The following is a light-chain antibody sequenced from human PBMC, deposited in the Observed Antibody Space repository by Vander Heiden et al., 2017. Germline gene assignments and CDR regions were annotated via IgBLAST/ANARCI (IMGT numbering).Light chain of an antibody. CDR2: ENS. V-gene: IGLV2-14*01. CDR3: SAYTSSSSVV. Sequence: QSALTQPASVSGPPGQTITISCTGTSSDVGGYNYVSWNQLHPVKAPKLMIYENSTRPSEVSNRFSGSKSVNTASLTISGLQGEDEADYYCSAYTSSSSVVFGGGTKLTVL. CDR1: SSDVGGYNY. J-gene: IGLJ2*01.